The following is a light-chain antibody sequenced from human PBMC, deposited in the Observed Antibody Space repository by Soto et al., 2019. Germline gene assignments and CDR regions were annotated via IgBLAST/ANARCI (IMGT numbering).Light chain of an antibody. CDR2: GAS. V-gene: IGKV3-15*01. CDR1: QSVSSN. CDR3: QQYDNWPIT. J-gene: IGKJ5*01. Sequence: EIVLTQSPGTLYLSRGERATLSCMASQSVSSNLAWYQQKPGQAPRLLIYGASNRATDIPGRFSGSGSGTEFTLTISSLQSEDFAVYYCQQYDNWPITFGQGTRPEIK.